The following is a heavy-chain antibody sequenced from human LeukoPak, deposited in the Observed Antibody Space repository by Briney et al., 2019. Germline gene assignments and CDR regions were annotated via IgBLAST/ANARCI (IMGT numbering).Heavy chain of an antibody. Sequence: ASVKVSCKISGFGLSVLSIHWMRQAPGKGLEWVGGIRPETGEPIFAQKFRGRVTITEDTFTDTGYLGLRGLTSEDTAFYYCSTDSGRSYFYFDFWGQGTLVTVSS. V-gene: IGHV1-24*01. CDR2: IRPETGEP. CDR1: GFGLSVLS. CDR3: STDSGRSYFYFDF. J-gene: IGHJ4*02. D-gene: IGHD3-10*01.